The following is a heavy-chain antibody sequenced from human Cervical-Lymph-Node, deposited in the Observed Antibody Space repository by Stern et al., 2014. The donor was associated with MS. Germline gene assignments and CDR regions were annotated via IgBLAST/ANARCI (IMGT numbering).Heavy chain of an antibody. CDR2: STYSSSTI. CDR1: GFTFSNYN. D-gene: IGHD3-3*01. CDR3: ARNYDFASVGDY. J-gene: IGHJ4*02. Sequence: EVQLVESGGGLVQPGGSLRLSCAASGFTFSNYNMNWVRQAPGQGLEWVSTSTYSSSTIYYADTVKGRFTISRDNAKTSLYLQMNSLRAEDAAVYYWARNYDFASVGDYWGQGTLVTVSS. V-gene: IGHV3-48*01.